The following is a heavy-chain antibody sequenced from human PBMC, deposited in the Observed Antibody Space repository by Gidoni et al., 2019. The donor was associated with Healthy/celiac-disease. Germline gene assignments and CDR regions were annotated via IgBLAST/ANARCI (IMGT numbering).Heavy chain of an antibody. Sequence: QVQLVESGGGVVQPGCALRLSCTASGFTCGSYGMHWVRQAPGKGLEWVAVISYDGSNKYYADSVKGRFTISRDNSKNTLYLQMNSLRAEDTAVYYCAKQGDPGYSGPTFDYWGQGTLVTVSS. V-gene: IGHV3-30*18. CDR1: GFTCGSYG. J-gene: IGHJ4*02. CDR2: ISYDGSNK. D-gene: IGHD1-26*01. CDR3: AKQGDPGYSGPTFDY.